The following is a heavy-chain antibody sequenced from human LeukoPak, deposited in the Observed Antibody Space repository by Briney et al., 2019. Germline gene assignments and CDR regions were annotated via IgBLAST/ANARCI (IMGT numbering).Heavy chain of an antibody. Sequence: SGPALVKPTQTLTLTCTFSGFPLSTSEMCVSWIRQPPGKALEWLARIDWDDDKYYSTSLKTRLTISKDTSKNQVVLTMTNMDPVDTATFYCARYYGSGANDYCGQGTLVTVSS. J-gene: IGHJ4*02. V-gene: IGHV2-70*11. CDR2: IDWDDDK. CDR1: GFPLSTSEMC. CDR3: ARYYGSGANDY. D-gene: IGHD3-10*01.